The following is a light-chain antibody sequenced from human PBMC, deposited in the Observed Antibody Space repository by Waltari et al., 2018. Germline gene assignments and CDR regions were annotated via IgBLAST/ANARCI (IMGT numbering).Light chain of an antibody. CDR1: QTVSTTY. Sequence: DSDLTHAPATLSLSRGERPTLSCRARQTVSTTYLAWYQQKPGQAPTLLIYGASSMDTGIPYRFSGSGSGTDFTLTISSLEPEDFAAYYCQQYYISPLTFGGGTKVEIK. CDR2: GAS. V-gene: IGKV3-20*01. CDR3: QQYYISPLT. J-gene: IGKJ4*01.